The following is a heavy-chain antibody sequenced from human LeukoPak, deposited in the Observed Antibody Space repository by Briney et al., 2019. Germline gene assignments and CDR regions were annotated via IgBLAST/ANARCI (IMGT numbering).Heavy chain of an antibody. D-gene: IGHD3-22*01. J-gene: IGHJ4*02. CDR3: ATGRPYYYDSSGYYFDY. CDR2: TNHSGST. Sequence: PSETLSFTCAVYGGSFSGYYWSWIRQPPGKGLEWIGKTNHSGSTNYNPSLKSRVTISVGTSKNQFSLKLSSVTAADTAVYYCATGRPYYYDSSGYYFDYWGQGTLVTVSS. CDR1: GGSFSGYY. V-gene: IGHV4-34*01.